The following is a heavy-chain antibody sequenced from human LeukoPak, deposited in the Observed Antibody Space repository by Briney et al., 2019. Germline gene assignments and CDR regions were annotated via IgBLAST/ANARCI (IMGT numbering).Heavy chain of an antibody. CDR1: GYTLTELS. D-gene: IGHD3-10*01. V-gene: IGHV1-24*01. CDR2: FDPEDGET. CDR3: ATVSRFGEYDAFDI. J-gene: IGHJ3*02. Sequence: ASVKVSCKVSGYTLTELSMHWVRQAPGKGREGRGGFDPEDGETIYAQKFQGRVTMTEDTSTDTAYMELSSLRSEDTAVYYCATVSRFGEYDAFDIWGQGTMVTVSS.